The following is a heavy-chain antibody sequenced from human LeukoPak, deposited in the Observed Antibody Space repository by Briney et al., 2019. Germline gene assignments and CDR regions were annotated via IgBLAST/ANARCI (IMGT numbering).Heavy chain of an antibody. J-gene: IGHJ4*02. CDR2: INWNGGST. D-gene: IGHD6-6*01. CDR3: ARREYTAFDY. V-gene: IGHV3-20*04. CDR1: GFTFDEYR. Sequence: RGGSLRLSCAASGFTFDEYRMSWFRQATGKGLEWVSGINWNGGSTGYADSVKGRFTISRDNAKNSLYLQMNSLRAEDTALYYCARREYTAFDYWGQGTLVTVSS.